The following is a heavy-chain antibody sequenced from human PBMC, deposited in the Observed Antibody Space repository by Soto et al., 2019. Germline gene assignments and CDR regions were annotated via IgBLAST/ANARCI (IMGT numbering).Heavy chain of an antibody. CDR3: ARRPKRGSYSWCFDY. CDR1: GGSITSNAYY. J-gene: IGHJ4*02. Sequence: QLQLQVSGPGLVKPSETLSLTCTVSGGSITSNAYYWGWIRQPPGKGLEWLGYIYYSGSASYNPSLKSRVTMSVDTSKNQFSLKLSSVTAADTAVYYCARRPKRGSYSWCFDYWGQGTLVTVSS. V-gene: IGHV4-39*01. CDR2: IYYSGSA. D-gene: IGHD1-26*01.